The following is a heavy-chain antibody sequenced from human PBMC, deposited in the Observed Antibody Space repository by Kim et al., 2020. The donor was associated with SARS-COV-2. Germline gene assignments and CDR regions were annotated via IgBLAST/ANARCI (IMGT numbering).Heavy chain of an antibody. V-gene: IGHV1-3*01. J-gene: IGHJ6*02. CDR1: GYTFTSYA. CDR2: INAGNGNT. Sequence: ASVKVSCKASGYTFTSYAMHWVRQAPGQRLEWMGWINAGNGNTKYSQKFQGRVTITRDTSASTAYMELSSLRSEDTAVYYCAREPYCSSTSCPIYYYYGMDVWGQGTTLTVTS. D-gene: IGHD2-2*01. CDR3: AREPYCSSTSCPIYYYYGMDV.